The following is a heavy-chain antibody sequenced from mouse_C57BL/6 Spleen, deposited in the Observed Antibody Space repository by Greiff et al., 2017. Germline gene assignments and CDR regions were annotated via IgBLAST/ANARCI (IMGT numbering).Heavy chain of an antibody. CDR3: ARYRNLYYIDY. D-gene: IGHD2-5*01. J-gene: IGHJ2*01. Sequence: VQLQPSGPELVKPGASVKMSCKASGYTFTDYNMPWVKQSHGKSLEWIGYITPNNGGTSYSQKFKGQATVTVNKSSSTDYMELRSLTSEDSAVYYCARYRNLYYIDYWGQGTTLTVSS. V-gene: IGHV1-22*01. CDR2: ITPNNGGT. CDR1: GYTFTDYN.